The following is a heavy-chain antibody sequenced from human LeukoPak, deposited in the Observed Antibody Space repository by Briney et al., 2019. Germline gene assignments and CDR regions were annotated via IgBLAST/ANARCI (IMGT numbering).Heavy chain of an antibody. V-gene: IGHV3-23*01. CDR1: GFTFSSYG. CDR3: AQRSRELLT. CDR2: ISDSGDST. D-gene: IGHD1-26*01. J-gene: IGHJ5*02. Sequence: GGSLRLSCAASGFTFSSYGMSWVRQAPGKGLEWVSAISDSGDSTYYADSVKGRFTISRDNSKNTLFLQMNSLRAEDTAIYYCAQRSRELLTWGQGTLVTVSS.